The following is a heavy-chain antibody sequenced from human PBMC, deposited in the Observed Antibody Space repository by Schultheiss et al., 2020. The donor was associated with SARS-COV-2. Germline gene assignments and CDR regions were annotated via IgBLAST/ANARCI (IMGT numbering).Heavy chain of an antibody. V-gene: IGHV4-4*07. CDR3: AGVNKLVGFDY. J-gene: IGHJ4*02. Sequence: SETLSLTCTVSGGSISSYYWSWIRQPAGKGLEWIGSIYHSGSTNYNPSLKSRVTISVDKSKNQFSLKLSSVTAADTAVYYCAGVNKLVGFDYWGQGTLVTVSS. CDR1: GGSISSYY. CDR2: IYHSGST. D-gene: IGHD6-6*01.